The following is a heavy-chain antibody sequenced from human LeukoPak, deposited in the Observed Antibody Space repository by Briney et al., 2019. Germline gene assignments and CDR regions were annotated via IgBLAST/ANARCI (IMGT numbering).Heavy chain of an antibody. CDR1: GYSISSGYY. Sequence: SETLSLTCTVSGYSISSGYYWGWIRQPPGKGLEWIGSIYHSGSTYYNPSLKSRVTISVDTSKNQFSLKLSSVTAADTAVYYCGRSGEIWGSYSGSPIPRPDFDYWGQGTLVTVSS. J-gene: IGHJ4*02. CDR2: IYHSGST. CDR3: GRSGEIWGSYSGSPIPRPDFDY. V-gene: IGHV4-38-2*02. D-gene: IGHD1-26*01.